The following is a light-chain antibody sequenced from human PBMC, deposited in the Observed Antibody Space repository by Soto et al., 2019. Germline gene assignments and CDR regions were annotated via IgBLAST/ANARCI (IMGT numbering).Light chain of an antibody. CDR2: KAS. Sequence: DIQMTQSPSTLSASVGDRVTITCRASQSISSWLAWYQQKPGKAPKLLIYKASSLESGVPSRFSGSGSGTEFTLTVSSLQPDDFAAYYCQQYNNYPWPFGQGTKVEIK. CDR3: QQYNNYPWP. CDR1: QSISSW. J-gene: IGKJ1*01. V-gene: IGKV1-5*03.